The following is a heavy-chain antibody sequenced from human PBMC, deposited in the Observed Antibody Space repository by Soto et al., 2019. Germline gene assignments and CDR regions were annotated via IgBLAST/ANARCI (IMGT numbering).Heavy chain of an antibody. Sequence: ASVKVSSKASGYSFTSYAMDWVRHSPGQRLEWMGWINAGNGNTKYSQKFQGRVTITRDTSASTAYMELSSLRSEDTAVYYCARDPAYGDYDDAFDIWGQGTMVTV. J-gene: IGHJ3*02. CDR1: GYSFTSYA. CDR2: INAGNGNT. V-gene: IGHV1-3*01. CDR3: ARDPAYGDYDDAFDI. D-gene: IGHD4-17*01.